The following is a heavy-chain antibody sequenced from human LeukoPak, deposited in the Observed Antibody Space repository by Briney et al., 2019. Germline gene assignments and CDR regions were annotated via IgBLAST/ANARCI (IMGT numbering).Heavy chain of an antibody. CDR2: IYYSGST. CDR3: ASLYSGYEDY. CDR1: GGSLSSYY. V-gene: IGHV4-59*01. J-gene: IGHJ4*02. D-gene: IGHD5-12*01. Sequence: PSETLSLTCTVSGGSLSSYYWSWIRQPPGKGLEWIGYIYYSGSTNYNPSLKSRVTISVNTSKNQFPLKLSSVTAADTAVYYCASLYSGYEDYWGQGTLVTVSS.